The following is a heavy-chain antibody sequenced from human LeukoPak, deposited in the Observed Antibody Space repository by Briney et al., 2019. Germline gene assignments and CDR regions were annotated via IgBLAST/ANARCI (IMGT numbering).Heavy chain of an antibody. J-gene: IGHJ4*02. CDR1: GFTVSKNY. CDR2: IYSVGST. D-gene: IGHD6-19*01. Sequence: GGSLRLSCAASGFTVSKNYMSWVRQAPGKGLDCVSVIYSVGSTHYADSVKGRFTISRDNSKNTLYLQMNSLRAEDTAVYYCARAVAGLYFDYWGQGTRVSVSS. CDR3: ARAVAGLYFDY. V-gene: IGHV3-53*01.